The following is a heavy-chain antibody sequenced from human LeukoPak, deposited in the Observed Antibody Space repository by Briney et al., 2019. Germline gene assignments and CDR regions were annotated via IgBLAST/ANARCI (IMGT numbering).Heavy chain of an antibody. J-gene: IGHJ4*01. CDR3: ARGKSGSYGLEDY. Sequence: GGFLRLSCAGSGFTFGSYSMNWVRHAPGKGLEWVSYIGHTGSITDYADSVKGRFTVSRDNAKNSLYLQMNTLRAEDTAVYYCARGKSGSYGLEDYLGHGTLVTVSS. D-gene: IGHD1-26*01. CDR2: IGHTGSIT. V-gene: IGHV3-48*04. CDR1: GFTFGSYS.